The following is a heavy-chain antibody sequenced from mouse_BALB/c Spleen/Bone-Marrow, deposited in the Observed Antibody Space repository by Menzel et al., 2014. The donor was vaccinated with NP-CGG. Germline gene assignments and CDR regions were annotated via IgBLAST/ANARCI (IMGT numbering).Heavy chain of an antibody. D-gene: IGHD2-4*01. Sequence: QVQLQQSGAELVRPGASVKLSCKASGYTFTSYWMNWVKRRPEQSLEWIGRIDPYDSETHYNQKFKDKAILTVDKSSSTAYMQLSSLTSEDSAVYYCARGRDYDVFSYWGQGTLVTVSA. CDR1: GYTFTSYW. CDR3: ARGRDYDVFSY. V-gene: IGHV1-52*01. CDR2: IDPYDSET. J-gene: IGHJ3*01.